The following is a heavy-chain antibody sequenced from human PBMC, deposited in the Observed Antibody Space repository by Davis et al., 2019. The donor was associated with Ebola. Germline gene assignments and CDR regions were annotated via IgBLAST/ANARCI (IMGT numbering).Heavy chain of an antibody. CDR3: ARDSGGYSYGTFLDV. D-gene: IGHD5-18*01. CDR1: GFAFSSYA. Sequence: PGGSLRLSCAASGFAFSSYAMSWVRQAPGKGLEWVSAISGSGGSTYYADSVKGRFTISRDNSKNTLYLQMNSLRAEGTAVYYCARDSGGYSYGTFLDVWGKGTTVTVSS. V-gene: IGHV3-23*01. CDR2: ISGSGGST. J-gene: IGHJ6*04.